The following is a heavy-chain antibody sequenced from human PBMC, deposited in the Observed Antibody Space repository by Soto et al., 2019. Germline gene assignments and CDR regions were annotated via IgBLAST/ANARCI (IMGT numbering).Heavy chain of an antibody. D-gene: IGHD1-26*01. CDR1: GGSISISNW. V-gene: IGHV4-4*02. J-gene: IGHJ6*03. Sequence: SETLSLTCAVSGGSISISNWWSWVRQTPGKGLEWIGQIHHSGSTNYSPSLTSRVTISVDKSKNQFSLKMNSVTAADTAVYYCGRGGYYFYMDVWGKGTTVTVSS. CDR2: IHHSGST. CDR3: GRGGYYFYMDV.